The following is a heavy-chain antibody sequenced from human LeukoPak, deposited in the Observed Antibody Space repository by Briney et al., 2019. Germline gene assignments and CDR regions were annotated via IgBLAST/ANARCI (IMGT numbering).Heavy chain of an antibody. J-gene: IGHJ4*02. Sequence: SETLSLTCAVYGGSFSGYYWSWIRQPPGKGREWIGEINHSGSTNYNPSLKSRVTISVDTSKNQFSLNLSSVTAADTAVYYCARGPSTDYDFWSGYSRGYYFDYWGQGTLVTVSS. CDR1: GGSFSGYY. D-gene: IGHD3-3*01. CDR2: INHSGST. CDR3: ARGPSTDYDFWSGYSRGYYFDY. V-gene: IGHV4-34*01.